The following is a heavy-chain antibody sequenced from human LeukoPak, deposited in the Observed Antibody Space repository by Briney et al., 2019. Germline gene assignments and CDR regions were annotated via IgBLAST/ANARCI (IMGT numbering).Heavy chain of an antibody. CDR2: MNPNSGNT. V-gene: IGHV1-8*03. D-gene: IGHD3-3*01. CDR3: ARGDYDFWSGYLYYFDY. CDR1: GYTFTSYD. J-gene: IGHJ4*02. Sequence: ASVKVSCKASGYTFTSYDINWVRQATGQGLEWMGWMNPNSGNTGYAQKFQGRVTITRNTSISTAYMELSSLRSEDTAVYYCARGDYDFWSGYLYYFDYWGQGTLVTVSS.